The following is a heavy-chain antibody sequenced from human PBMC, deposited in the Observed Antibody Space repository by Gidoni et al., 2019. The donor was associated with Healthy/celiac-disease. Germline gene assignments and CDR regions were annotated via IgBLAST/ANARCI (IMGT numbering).Heavy chain of an antibody. CDR1: GCSISSSSYY. V-gene: IGHV4-39*01. CDR2: IYYSGST. D-gene: IGHD1-26*01. J-gene: IGHJ2*01. Sequence: QLQLQESGPGLVKPSETLSLTCTVSGCSISSSSYYWGWIRQPPGKGLEWIGSIYYSGSTYYNPSLKSRVTISVDTSKNQFSLKLSSVTAADTAVYYCARHKGRSGSYYEGWYFDLWGRGTLVTVSS. CDR3: ARHKGRSGSYYEGWYFDL.